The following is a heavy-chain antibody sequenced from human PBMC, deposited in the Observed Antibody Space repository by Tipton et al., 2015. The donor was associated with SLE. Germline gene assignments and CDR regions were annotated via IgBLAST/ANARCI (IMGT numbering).Heavy chain of an antibody. CDR2: INGYNGYT. J-gene: IGHJ4*02. CDR1: AYTFSSYG. CDR3: AIAVAGSFVFDC. Sequence: QLVQSGAEVKKPGASVRVSCKASAYTFSSYGISWVRQAPGQGLEWMGWINGYNGYTNYAQKLQGRVTMTTDTSTRTAYVELRSLRSDDTAMYYCAIAVAGSFVFDCWGQGTLVTVSS. V-gene: IGHV1-18*01. D-gene: IGHD6-19*01.